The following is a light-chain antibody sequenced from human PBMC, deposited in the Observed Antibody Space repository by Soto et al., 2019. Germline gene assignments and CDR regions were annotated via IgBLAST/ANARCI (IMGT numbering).Light chain of an antibody. V-gene: IGKV1-39*01. CDR3: QPTYTAPEIT. Sequence: DIQMTQSPSSVSASVGDRTTMTCRVSQSISIYLNWYQLKPGKAPNLLMYGASYLKSGVPTRFSGSGSGTDFTLTISILQPEDFAIYYCQPTYTAPEITFGQGTRLEIK. CDR1: QSISIY. CDR2: GAS. J-gene: IGKJ5*01.